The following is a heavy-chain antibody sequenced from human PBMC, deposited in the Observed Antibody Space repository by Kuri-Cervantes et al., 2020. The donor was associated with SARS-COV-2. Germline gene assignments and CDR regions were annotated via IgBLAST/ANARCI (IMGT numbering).Heavy chain of an antibody. V-gene: IGHV3-48*01. CDR1: GFTFSSYS. Sequence: GSSLDICWAAAGFTFSSYSMNWVREAPGKGLGWGSNISSSSSTVYYADSVKGRFTISRDNAKKSLYLQMSSLRAEDTAVYYCARGGSDYYYYYGMDFWGQGTTVTVSS. J-gene: IGHJ6*02. CDR3: ARGGSDYYYYYGMDF. D-gene: IGHD1-26*01. CDR2: ISSSSSTV.